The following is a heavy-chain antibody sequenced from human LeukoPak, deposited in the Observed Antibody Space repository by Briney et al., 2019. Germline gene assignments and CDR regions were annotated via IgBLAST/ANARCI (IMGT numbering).Heavy chain of an antibody. V-gene: IGHV4-61*01. CDR3: AGTYYYDSSGYYHYSL. Sequence: SETLSLTCTVSGGSISSSSYYWSWIRQPPGKGLEWIGYIYYSGSTNYNPSLKSRVTISVDTSKNQFSLKLSSVTAADTAVYYCAGTYYYDSSGYYHYSLWGQGILVTVSS. CDR1: GGSISSSSYY. J-gene: IGHJ4*02. CDR2: IYYSGST. D-gene: IGHD3-22*01.